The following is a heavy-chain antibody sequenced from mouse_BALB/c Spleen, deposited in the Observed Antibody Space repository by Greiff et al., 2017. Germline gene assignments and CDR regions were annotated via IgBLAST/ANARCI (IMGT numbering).Heavy chain of an antibody. Sequence: QVQLQQSGAELVRPGASVTLSCKASGYTFTDYEMHWVKQTPVHGLEWIGAIDPETGGTAYNQKFKGKATLTADKSSSTAYMELRSLTSEDSAVYYCTTAFAYWGQGTLVTVSA. CDR1: GYTFTDYE. CDR2: IDPETGGT. V-gene: IGHV1-15*01. J-gene: IGHJ3*01. CDR3: TTAFAY.